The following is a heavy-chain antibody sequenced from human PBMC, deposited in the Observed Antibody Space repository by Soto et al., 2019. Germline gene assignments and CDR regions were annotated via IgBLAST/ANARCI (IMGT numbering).Heavy chain of an antibody. Sequence: SETLSLTCPVSGCSISSYYWSWIRQPPGKGLEWIGYIYYSGSTNYNPSLKSRVTISVDTSKNQFSLKLSSVTAADTAVYYCARDHLPGYSYGYFDYWGQGTLVTVSS. CDR3: ARDHLPGYSYGYFDY. V-gene: IGHV4-59*01. D-gene: IGHD5-18*01. J-gene: IGHJ4*02. CDR1: GCSISSYY. CDR2: IYYSGST.